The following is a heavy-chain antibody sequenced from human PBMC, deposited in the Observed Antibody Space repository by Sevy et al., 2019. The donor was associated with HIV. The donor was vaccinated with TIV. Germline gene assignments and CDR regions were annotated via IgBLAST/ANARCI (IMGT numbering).Heavy chain of an antibody. CDR3: AKDVVGGYYDSSGYSDH. CDR2: INSGGGST. Sequence: GGSLRLSCAASGFTFTEFVMSWVRQAPGKGLEWVSTINSGGGSTYYADSVKGRFTISRDNSQNKLDLQMNSLRAEDKAVYYCAKDVVGGYYDSSGYSDHWGQGTLVTVSS. J-gene: IGHJ4*02. D-gene: IGHD3-22*01. CDR1: GFTFTEFV. V-gene: IGHV3-23*01.